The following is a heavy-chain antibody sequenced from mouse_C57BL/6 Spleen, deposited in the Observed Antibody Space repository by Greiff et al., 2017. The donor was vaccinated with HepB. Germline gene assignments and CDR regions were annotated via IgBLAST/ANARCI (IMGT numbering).Heavy chain of an antibody. CDR1: GYSFTGYY. CDR3: AREGIPNSNYEGDY. J-gene: IGHJ2*01. Sequence: EVQLQQSGPELVKPGASVKISCKASGYSFTGYYMNWVKQSPEKSLEWIGEINPSTGGTNYNQKFKGKATLTVDTSSSTAYMQLSSLTSEDSAVYYCAREGIPNSNYEGDYWGQGTTLTVSS. V-gene: IGHV1-42*01. D-gene: IGHD2-5*01. CDR2: INPSTGGT.